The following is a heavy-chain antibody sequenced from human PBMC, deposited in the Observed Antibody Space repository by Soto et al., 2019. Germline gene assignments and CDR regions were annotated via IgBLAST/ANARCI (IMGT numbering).Heavy chain of an antibody. CDR3: FRVYIIGMLKFYSYGLDI. CDR1: GFTFSNYL. D-gene: IGHD3-10*01. J-gene: IGHJ6*02. Sequence: PGGSLILSCASSGFTFSNYLMLLVRQAPGKGLEWVSNINRDGSSTYYADSVKGRFTISRDNAKNTLYLQMNSLRAEDTAVYYCFRVYIIGMLKFYSYGLDIWGQGTMVTVSS. V-gene: IGHV3-74*01. CDR2: INRDGSST.